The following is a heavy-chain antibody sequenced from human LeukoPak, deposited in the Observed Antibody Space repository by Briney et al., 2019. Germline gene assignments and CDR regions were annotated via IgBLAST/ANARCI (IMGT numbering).Heavy chain of an antibody. CDR2: ISSSSSYI. D-gene: IGHD3-3*01. V-gene: IGHV3-21*01. J-gene: IGHJ4*02. CDR1: GFTFSSYS. Sequence: GGSLRLSCAASGFTFSSYSMNWVRQAPGKGLEWVSSISSSSSYIYYADSVKGRFTISRDNAKNSLYLQMNSLRAEDTAVYYCARDKPLTYYDFWSGYYAFDYWGQGTLVTVSS. CDR3: ARDKPLTYYDFWSGYYAFDY.